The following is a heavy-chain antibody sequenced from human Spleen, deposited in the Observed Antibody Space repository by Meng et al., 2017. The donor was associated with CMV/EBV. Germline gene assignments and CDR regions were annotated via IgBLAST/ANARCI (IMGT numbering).Heavy chain of an antibody. CDR1: GFTFSSYS. D-gene: IGHD2-2*01. CDR3: ARTNGYCSSTSCYWRYGMDV. Sequence: GGSLRLSCAASGFTFSSYSMNWVRQAPGKGLEWVSYISSSSSTIYYADSVKGRFTISRDNAKNSLYLQMNSLRAEDTAVYYCARTNGYCSSTSCYWRYGMDVWGQGTTVTVSS. V-gene: IGHV3-48*04. J-gene: IGHJ6*02. CDR2: ISSSSSTI.